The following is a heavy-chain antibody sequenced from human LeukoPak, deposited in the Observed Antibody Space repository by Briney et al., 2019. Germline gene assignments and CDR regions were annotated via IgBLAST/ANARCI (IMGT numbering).Heavy chain of an antibody. CDR2: INWNGGST. V-gene: IGHV3-20*04. CDR1: GLTFDEYT. J-gene: IGHJ4*02. CDR3: AREVDYYGSGPIGY. Sequence: SGGSLRLSCAASGLTFDEYTMHWVRQGPGKGLEWVSGINWNGGSTGYADSVKGRFTISRDNAKNSLYLQMNSLRAEDTALYYCAREVDYYGSGPIGYWGQGTLVTVSS. D-gene: IGHD3-10*01.